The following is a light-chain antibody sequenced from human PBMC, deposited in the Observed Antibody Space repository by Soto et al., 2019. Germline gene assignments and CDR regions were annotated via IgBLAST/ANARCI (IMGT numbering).Light chain of an antibody. CDR1: QSVSNY. V-gene: IGKV3-20*01. J-gene: IGKJ1*01. CDR3: KQYSGSPQT. CDR2: GAS. Sequence: EIVLTQSQGTLSLSPGERDTLSCTASQSVSNYLAWYQQKPGQAPRLLIYGASSRATGIPDRFIGSGSGTDLTLPISRLEPEDFAVYYCKQYSGSPQTFGQGTKVEIK.